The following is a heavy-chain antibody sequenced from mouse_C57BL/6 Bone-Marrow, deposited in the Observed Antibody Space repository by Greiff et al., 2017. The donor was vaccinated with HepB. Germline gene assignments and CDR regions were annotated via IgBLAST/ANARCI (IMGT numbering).Heavy chain of an antibody. CDR1: GFTFSLYG. Sequence: EVQLVESGGGLVQPGGSLKLSCAASGFTFSLYGMSWVRQTPDKRLELVASINSNDGTTYYADTIKGRFTITRDNAKNTLYLQMSSLKSEDTAIYYCARRDLFGYWGQGTLVTVSA. CDR3: ARRDLFGY. J-gene: IGHJ3*01. CDR2: INSNDGTT. D-gene: IGHD3-3*01. V-gene: IGHV5-6-3*01.